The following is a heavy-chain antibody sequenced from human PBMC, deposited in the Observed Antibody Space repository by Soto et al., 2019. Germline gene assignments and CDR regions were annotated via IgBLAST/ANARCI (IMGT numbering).Heavy chain of an antibody. CDR3: ARDXRRQYYGSGSGYYGMDV. J-gene: IGHJ6*02. D-gene: IGHD3-10*01. CDR2: INSDGSST. CDR1: GFTFSSYW. V-gene: IGHV3-74*01. Sequence: PGGSLRLSCAASGFTFSSYWMHWVRQAPGKGLVWVSRINSDGSSTSYADSVKGRFTISRDNAKNTLYLQMNSLRAEDTAVYYCARDXRRQYYGSGSGYYGMDVWGQGTTVTVSS.